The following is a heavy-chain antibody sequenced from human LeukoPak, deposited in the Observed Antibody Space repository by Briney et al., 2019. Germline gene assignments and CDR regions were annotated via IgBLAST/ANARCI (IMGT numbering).Heavy chain of an antibody. J-gene: IGHJ5*02. Sequence: GGSLRLSCAASGFTFSSYAMSWVRQAPGKGLEWVANIKQDGSEKYYVDSVKGRFTISRDNAKNSLYLQMNSLRAEDTAVYYCAKDSEHTSYWFDPWGQGTLVTVSS. D-gene: IGHD1/OR15-1a*01. V-gene: IGHV3-7*03. CDR2: IKQDGSEK. CDR1: GFTFSSYA. CDR3: AKDSEHTSYWFDP.